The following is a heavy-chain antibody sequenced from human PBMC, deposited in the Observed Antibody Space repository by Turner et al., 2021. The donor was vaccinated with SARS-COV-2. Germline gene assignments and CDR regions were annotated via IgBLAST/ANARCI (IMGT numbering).Heavy chain of an antibody. CDR3: ARPFGTAVVPPS. D-gene: IGHD2-2*01. CDR1: GFVVSSNS. V-gene: IGHV3-53*02. J-gene: IGHJ6*02. Sequence: EVQLVETGGGLLQPGGSLRLYCAASGFVVSSNSMNWVRQAPGKGLEWIAVIYSGGSTYDADSVKGRFTISRDSSKNTLYLQMNSLRAEDTAVYYCARPFGTAVVPPSWGQGTTVTVSS. CDR2: IYSGGST.